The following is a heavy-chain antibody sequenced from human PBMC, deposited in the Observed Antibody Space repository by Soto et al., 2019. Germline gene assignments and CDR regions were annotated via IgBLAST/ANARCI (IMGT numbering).Heavy chain of an antibody. CDR2: IRTKTYGGTA. J-gene: IGHJ6*04. CDR3: XXXFPGDMDV. V-gene: IGHV3-49*03. CDR1: GFTFDHYA. Sequence: EVQLVESGGGLVQPGRSLRLSCTASGFTFDHYAMSWFRQAPGKGLQWVAFIRTKTYGGTAAYAASVTGRFTISRDDSXXXXXXXXXXXXXXXXXXXXXXXXFPGDMDVWGNGTTVTVSS. D-gene: IGHD3-10*01.